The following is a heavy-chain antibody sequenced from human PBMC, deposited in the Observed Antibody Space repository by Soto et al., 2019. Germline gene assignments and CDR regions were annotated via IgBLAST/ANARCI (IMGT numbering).Heavy chain of an antibody. Sequence: GGSLRLSCAASGFTFSSYSMNWVRQAPGKGLEWVSSISSSSSYIYYADSVKGRFTISRDNAKNSLYLQMNSLRAEDTAVYYCARGISAAGGYGFDIWGQGTMVTVSS. CDR3: ARGISAAGGYGFDI. CDR2: ISSSSSYI. J-gene: IGHJ3*02. D-gene: IGHD6-13*01. V-gene: IGHV3-21*01. CDR1: GFTFSSYS.